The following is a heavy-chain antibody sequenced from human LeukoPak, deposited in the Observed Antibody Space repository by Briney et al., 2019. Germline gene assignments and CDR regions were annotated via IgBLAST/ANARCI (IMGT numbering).Heavy chain of an antibody. D-gene: IGHD2-2*01. J-gene: IGHJ3*02. CDR3: ARSTPRDAFDI. CDR2: VYHSGST. V-gene: IGHV4-38-2*01. Sequence: PSETLSLTCAVSGYSISSGYYWGWIRQPPGKGLEWIGSVYHSGSTYYNPSLKSRVTISVDTSKNQFSLKLSSVTAADTAVYYCARSTPRDAFDIWGQGTMVTVSS. CDR1: GYSISSGYY.